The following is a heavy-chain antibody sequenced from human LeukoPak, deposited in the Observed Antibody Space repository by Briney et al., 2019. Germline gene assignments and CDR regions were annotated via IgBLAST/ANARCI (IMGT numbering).Heavy chain of an antibody. J-gene: IGHJ3*02. CDR3: AIVAPYYDILTEAFDI. D-gene: IGHD3-9*01. Sequence: GSVKVSCKVSGYTLTELSMHWGRQAPGKGREWMRGFFTEDGETVYTQKFQRRGTITDDTSTDTSYIELTSLRSEDSAVYSCAIVAPYYDILTEAFDIWGQGTMVTVSS. V-gene: IGHV1-24*01. CDR2: FFTEDGET. CDR1: GYTLTELS.